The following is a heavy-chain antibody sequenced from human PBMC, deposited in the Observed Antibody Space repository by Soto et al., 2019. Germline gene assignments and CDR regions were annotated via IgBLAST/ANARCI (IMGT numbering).Heavy chain of an antibody. CDR2: ISAHNGNT. CDR3: ARGRYGDY. J-gene: IGHJ4*02. Sequence: QVHLVQSGAEVKKPGASVKVSCKCSGYTFTSYGITWVRQAPGQGLEWMGWISAHNGNTDYAKKLQGRVTVTRDTSTSTAYMELRSLRSDDTAVYYCARGRYGDYWGQGALVTVSS. D-gene: IGHD1-1*01. V-gene: IGHV1-18*01. CDR1: GYTFTSYG.